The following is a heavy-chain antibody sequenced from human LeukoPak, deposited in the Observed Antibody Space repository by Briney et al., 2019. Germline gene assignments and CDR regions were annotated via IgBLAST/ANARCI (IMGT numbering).Heavy chain of an antibody. V-gene: IGHV4-38-2*02. CDR2: IYHSGST. Sequence: SETLSLTCTVSGYSISSGYYWGWIRQPPGKGLEWIGSIYHSGSTYYNPSLKSRVTISVDASKNQFSLKLSSVTAADTAVYYCTTGGYSYGASTDWGQGTLVTVSS. D-gene: IGHD5-18*01. J-gene: IGHJ4*02. CDR1: GYSISSGYY. CDR3: TTGGYSYGASTD.